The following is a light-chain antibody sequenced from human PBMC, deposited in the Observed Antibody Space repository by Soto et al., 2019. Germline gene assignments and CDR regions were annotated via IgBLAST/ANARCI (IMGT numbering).Light chain of an antibody. CDR3: QQYYSYPQT. CDR2: AAS. Sequence: AIRMTQSPSSFSASTGDRVTITCRASQGISSYLAWYQQKPGKAPKLLIYAASTLQGGVPSRFSGSGSGTDFTLTISCLQSEDFATYYCQQYYSYPQTLGQGTKVEIK. CDR1: QGISSY. V-gene: IGKV1-8*01. J-gene: IGKJ1*01.